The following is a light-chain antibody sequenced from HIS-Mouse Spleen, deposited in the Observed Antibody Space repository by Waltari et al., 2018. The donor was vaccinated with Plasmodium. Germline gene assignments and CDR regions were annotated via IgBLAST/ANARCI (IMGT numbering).Light chain of an antibody. V-gene: IGKV3-20*01. CDR2: GAS. J-gene: IGKJ1*01. CDR1: QSVSRSY. Sequence: EIVLTQSPGTLSLSPGERATLSGRASQSVSRSYLAWYQQKPGQAPRLLIYGASSRATGIPDRFSGSGSGTDFTLTISRLEPEDFAVYYCQQYGSSSWTFGQGTKVEIK. CDR3: QQYGSSSWT.